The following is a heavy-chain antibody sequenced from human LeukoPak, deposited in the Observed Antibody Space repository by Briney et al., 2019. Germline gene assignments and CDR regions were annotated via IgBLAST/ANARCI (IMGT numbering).Heavy chain of an antibody. J-gene: IGHJ4*01. CDR1: GFSFSDYS. Sequence: GGCLRLSCAASGFSFSDYSMNWVRQAPGKGLEWRSYISPSGSTIYYADSVRGRFTISRDNPKNSLYLPMSSLRDGDATVYCCARDQVPFDYWGHGTLVTVSS. V-gene: IGHV3-48*02. CDR3: ARDQVPFDY. CDR2: ISPSGSTI.